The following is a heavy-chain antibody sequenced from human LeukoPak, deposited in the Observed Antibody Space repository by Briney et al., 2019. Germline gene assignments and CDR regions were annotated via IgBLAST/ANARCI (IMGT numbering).Heavy chain of an antibody. CDR2: INPNSGGT. J-gene: IGHJ4*02. CDR3: ARDDVRKYSSSPGIDY. CDR1: GYTFTGYY. Sequence: ASVKVSCKASGYTFTGYYMHWVRQAPGQGLEWMGWINPNSGGTNYAQKFQGRVTMTRDTSISTAYMELSRLRSDDTAVYYCARDDVRKYSSSPGIDYWGQGTLVTVSS. D-gene: IGHD6-6*01. V-gene: IGHV1-2*02.